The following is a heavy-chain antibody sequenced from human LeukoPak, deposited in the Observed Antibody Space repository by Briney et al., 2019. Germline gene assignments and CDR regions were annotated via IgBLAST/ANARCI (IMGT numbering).Heavy chain of an antibody. CDR3: ARRAYYYGSGSFVKYNWFDP. J-gene: IGHJ5*02. CDR2: IYYSGST. Sequence: SETLSLTCTVSGGSISSGGYYWSWIRQHPGKGLEWIGYIYYSGSTYYNPSLKSRVTISVDTPKNQFSLKLSSVTAADTAVYYCARRAYYYGSGSFVKYNWFDPWGQGTLVTVSS. CDR1: GGSISSGGYY. D-gene: IGHD3-10*01. V-gene: IGHV4-31*03.